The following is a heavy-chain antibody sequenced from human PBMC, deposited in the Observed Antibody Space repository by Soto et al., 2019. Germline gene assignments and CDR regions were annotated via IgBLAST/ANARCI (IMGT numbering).Heavy chain of an antibody. D-gene: IGHD3-10*01. Sequence: EVQLLESGGGLVQPGGSLRLSCAASGFTFNNYAMTWVRQAPGKGLEWVSAISGGGDTTSYADSVKGPFTVSRDGSKNTLYLQMRSLRAEDTALYYCAKGRGGSGSLTPRVDFWGQGTLVTVSS. CDR1: GFTFNNYA. CDR2: ISGGGDTT. V-gene: IGHV3-23*01. J-gene: IGHJ4*02. CDR3: AKGRGGSGSLTPRVDF.